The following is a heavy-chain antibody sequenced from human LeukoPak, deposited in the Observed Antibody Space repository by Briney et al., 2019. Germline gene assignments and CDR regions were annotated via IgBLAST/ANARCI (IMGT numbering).Heavy chain of an antibody. CDR2: INPSSGGT. D-gene: IGHD2-21*02. J-gene: IGHJ3*02. CDR1: GYTFINYY. Sequence: ASVKVSCKASGYTFINYYLHWVRQAPGQGIEWMGIINPSSGGTSYAQKLQGRVTMTRGTSTSTVYMGLSRLRPEDTAVYYCAREPSYCGGDCYAFDIWGQGTMVTVSS. CDR3: AREPSYCGGDCYAFDI. V-gene: IGHV1-46*04.